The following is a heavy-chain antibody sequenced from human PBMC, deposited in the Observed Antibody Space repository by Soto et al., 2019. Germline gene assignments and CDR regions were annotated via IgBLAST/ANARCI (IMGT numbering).Heavy chain of an antibody. V-gene: IGHV3-23*01. J-gene: IGHJ6*02. Sequence: GGSLRLSCAASGFTFSSYAMSWVRQAPGKGLEWVSAISGSGGSTYYADSEKGRFTISRDNSKNSLYLQMNSLRAEDTAVYYCAKGRAARPYYYYGMDVWGQGTTVTVSS. D-gene: IGHD6-6*01. CDR2: ISGSGGST. CDR1: GFTFSSYA. CDR3: AKGRAARPYYYYGMDV.